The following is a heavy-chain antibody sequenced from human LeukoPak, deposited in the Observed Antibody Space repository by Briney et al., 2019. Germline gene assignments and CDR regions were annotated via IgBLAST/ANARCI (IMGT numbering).Heavy chain of an antibody. Sequence: GGSLRLSCAASGFAFSSYSMNWVRQAPGKGLEWVSYISSSSSTIYYADSVKGRFTISRDNAKNSLFLQTNSLRDEDTAVYYCARAERGYSYGYSLYWGQGTLGTVSS. CDR2: ISSSSSTI. D-gene: IGHD5-18*01. J-gene: IGHJ4*02. CDR1: GFAFSSYS. CDR3: ARAERGYSYGYSLY. V-gene: IGHV3-48*02.